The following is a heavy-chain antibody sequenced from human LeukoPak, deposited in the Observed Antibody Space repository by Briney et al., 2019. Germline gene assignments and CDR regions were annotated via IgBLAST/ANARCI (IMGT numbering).Heavy chain of an antibody. J-gene: IGHJ4*02. Sequence: SETLSLTCTVSGGSISSSSYYWGWIRQPPGKGLEWIGSICYSGSTYYNPSLKSRVTISVDTSKNQFSLKLSSVTAVDTAVYYCARHAGRVLRYFDWLLDYFDYWGQGTLVTVSS. CDR2: ICYSGST. CDR1: GGSISSSSYY. V-gene: IGHV4-39*01. CDR3: ARHAGRVLRYFDWLLDYFDY. D-gene: IGHD3-9*01.